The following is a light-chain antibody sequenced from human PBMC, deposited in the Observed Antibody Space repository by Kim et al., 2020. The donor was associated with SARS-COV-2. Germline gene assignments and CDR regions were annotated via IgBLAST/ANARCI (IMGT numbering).Light chain of an antibody. J-gene: IGLJ2*01. CDR2: GKN. CDR1: SLRSYY. V-gene: IGLV3-19*01. CDR3: NPRDSSGNHVV. Sequence: SSELTQDPAVSVALGQTVRITCQGDSLRSYYASWYQQKPGQAPVLVIYGKNNRPSGIPDRFSGSSPGNTASLTIPGAPAEDEADYYCNPRDSSGNHVVFG.